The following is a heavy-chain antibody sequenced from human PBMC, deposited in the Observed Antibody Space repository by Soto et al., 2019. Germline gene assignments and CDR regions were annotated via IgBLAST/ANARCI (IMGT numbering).Heavy chain of an antibody. CDR1: GGSFRSYA. CDR3: ARTANWDWFAR. V-gene: IGHV1-69*01. CDR2: ISLIRGTA. J-gene: IGHJ5*02. D-gene: IGHD3-16*01. Sequence: QVQLVQSGSEMQKPGSSVKVSCKASGGSFRSYAISWVRQAPGQGLEWMGGISLIRGTATYAQRFQGRVTISADESTSTDYLDLTNLTSENAAIYYCARTANWDWFARWGQGTLVTVSS.